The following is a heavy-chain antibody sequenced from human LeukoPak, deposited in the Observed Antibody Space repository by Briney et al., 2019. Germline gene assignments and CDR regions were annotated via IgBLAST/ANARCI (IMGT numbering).Heavy chain of an antibody. CDR3: ATDPTVATIRPYFDY. CDR1: GFIFSSYS. J-gene: IGHJ4*02. V-gene: IGHV3-21*01. Sequence: GGSLRLSCAASGFIFSSYSMNWVRQAPGKGLEWVSSISSSSSYIYYADSVKGRFTISRDNAKDSLYLQMNSLRAEDTAVYYCATDPTVATIRPYFDYWGQGTLVTVSS. CDR2: ISSSSSYI. D-gene: IGHD5-12*01.